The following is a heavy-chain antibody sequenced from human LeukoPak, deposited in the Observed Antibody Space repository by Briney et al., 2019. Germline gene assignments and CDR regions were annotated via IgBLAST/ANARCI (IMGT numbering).Heavy chain of an antibody. CDR2: IIPIFGTA. J-gene: IGHJ4*02. CDR1: GYTFTSYA. Sequence: SVKVSCKASGYTFTSYAMNWVRQAPGQGLEWMGGIIPIFGTANYAQKFQGRVTITADESTSTAYMELSSLRSEDTAVYYCARGSYGRSNWGQGTLVTVSS. V-gene: IGHV1-69*13. CDR3: ARGSYGRSN. D-gene: IGHD5-18*01.